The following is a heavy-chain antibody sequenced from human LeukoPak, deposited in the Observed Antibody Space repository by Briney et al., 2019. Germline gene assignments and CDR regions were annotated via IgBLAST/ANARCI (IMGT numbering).Heavy chain of an antibody. CDR2: INPNSVGT. D-gene: IGHD3-10*01. V-gene: IGHV1-2*02. J-gene: IGHJ4*02. CDR1: GYTFTGYY. Sequence: ASVKVSCKASGYTFTGYYMHWVRQAPGQGLEWMGWINPNSVGTNYAQKFQGRVTMTRDTSISTAYMELSRLRSDDTAVYYCARYYGSGSLDYWGQGTLVTVSS. CDR3: ARYYGSGSLDY.